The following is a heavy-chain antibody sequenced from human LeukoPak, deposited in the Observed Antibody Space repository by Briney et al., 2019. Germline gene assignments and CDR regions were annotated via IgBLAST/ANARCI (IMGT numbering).Heavy chain of an antibody. CDR1: GGSFSGYY. D-gene: IGHD3-10*01. Sequence: SETLSLTCAVYGGSFSGYYCSWIRQPPGKGLEWIGEINQSGSTNYNPSLKSRVTISVDTSKNQFSLKLSSVTAADTAVYYCARHFHPYYYGSGSYLYWGQGTLVTVSS. CDR3: ARHFHPYYYGSGSYLY. J-gene: IGHJ4*02. V-gene: IGHV4-34*01. CDR2: INQSGST.